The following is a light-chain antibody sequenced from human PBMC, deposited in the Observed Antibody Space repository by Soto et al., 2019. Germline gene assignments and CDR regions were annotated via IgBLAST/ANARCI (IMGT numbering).Light chain of an antibody. V-gene: IGKV3-15*01. J-gene: IGKJ4*01. CDR2: DAF. CDR3: QQYDEWPLT. CDR1: QNVKTR. Sequence: EKVMTQSPATLSVYPGERATLSCRASQNVKTRLAWYQQKPGQAPRLLIYDAFTRATGIPARFSGSASGTEFTLTISSLQSEDFAVYYCQQYDEWPLTFGGGTKV.